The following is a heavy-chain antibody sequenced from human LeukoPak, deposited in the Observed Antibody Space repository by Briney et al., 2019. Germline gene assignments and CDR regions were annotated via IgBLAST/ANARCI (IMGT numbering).Heavy chain of an antibody. CDR1: GFTFSNYA. D-gene: IGHD3-16*01. CDR2: ISSRGGTT. Sequence: GGSLRLSCAASGFTFSNYAMSWVRQGQGTGLEWVSGISSRGGTTDYADFVKGRFTMSRDNSKSTLYLQMHSLRAEDTAIYYCAKDLKGLYDYVRGSYAVDLWGQGTTVTVSS. V-gene: IGHV3-23*01. J-gene: IGHJ3*01. CDR3: AKDLKGLYDYVRGSYAVDL.